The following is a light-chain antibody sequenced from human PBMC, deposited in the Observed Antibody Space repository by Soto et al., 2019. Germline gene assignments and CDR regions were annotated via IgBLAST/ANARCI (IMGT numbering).Light chain of an antibody. V-gene: IGKV3-15*01. CDR1: QSVSSN. CDR3: QQYNNWPPKT. J-gene: IGKJ1*01. Sequence: EFVLTQSPVTLSVSPGERAPLSCRASQSVSSNLAWYQQKPGQAPRLLIYGASTRATGIPARFSGSGSGTEFTLTISSLQSEDFAVYYCQQYNNWPPKTFGQGTKVDIK. CDR2: GAS.